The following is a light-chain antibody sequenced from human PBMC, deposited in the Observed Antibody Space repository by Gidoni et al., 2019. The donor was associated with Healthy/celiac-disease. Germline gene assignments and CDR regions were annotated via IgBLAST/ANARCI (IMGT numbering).Light chain of an antibody. J-gene: IGKJ2*01. CDR2: WAS. CDR3: QQYYSTLYT. V-gene: IGKV4-1*01. Sequence: DIVMTQSPDSLAVSLGERATINCKSSQSVFYSSNNKNYLAWYQQKPGQPPKLPIDWASTRESGVPDRFSGSGSGTDFTLTISSLQAEDVAVYYCQQYYSTLYTFGQGTKLEIK. CDR1: QSVFYSSNNKNY.